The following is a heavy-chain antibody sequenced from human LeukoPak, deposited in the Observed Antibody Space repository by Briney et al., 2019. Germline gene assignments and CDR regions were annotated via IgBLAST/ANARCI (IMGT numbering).Heavy chain of an antibody. CDR1: GYSISSGYY. D-gene: IGHD2-2*01. CDR2: IYHSGST. J-gene: IGHJ4*02. Sequence: PSETLSLTCTVSGYSISSGYYWGWIRQPPGKGLEWIGSIYHSGSTYYNPSLKSRVTISVDTSKNQFSLKLSSVTAADTAVYYCALPAAIDTISSGVSPFDYWGQGTLVTVSS. V-gene: IGHV4-38-2*02. CDR3: ALPAAIDTISSGVSPFDY.